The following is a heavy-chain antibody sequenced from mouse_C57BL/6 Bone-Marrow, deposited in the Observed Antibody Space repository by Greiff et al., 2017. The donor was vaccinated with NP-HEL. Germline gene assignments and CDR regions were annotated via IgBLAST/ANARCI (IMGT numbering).Heavy chain of an antibody. D-gene: IGHD4-1*02. CDR3: ARRFTTGYWYFDV. Sequence: EVKVEESGGGLVQPGESLKLSCESNEYEFPSHDMSWVRKTPEKRLELVAAINSDGGSTYYPDTMERRFIISRDNTKKTLYLQMSSLRSEDTALYYCARRFTTGYWYFDVWGTGTTVTVSS. CDR2: INSDGGST. V-gene: IGHV5-2*03. CDR1: EYEFPSHD. J-gene: IGHJ1*03.